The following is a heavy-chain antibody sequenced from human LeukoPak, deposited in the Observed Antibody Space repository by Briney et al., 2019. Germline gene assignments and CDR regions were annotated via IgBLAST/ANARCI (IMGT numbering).Heavy chain of an antibody. D-gene: IGHD6-19*01. J-gene: IGHJ4*02. V-gene: IGHV3-33*01. CDR3: ARDADSSGWYGFAFDY. Sequence: GGSLRLSCAASGFTFSSYGMHWVRQAPGKGLEWVAVIWYDGNNKYYADSVKGRFTISRDNSKNTLYLQMNSLRAEDTAVYYCARDADSSGWYGFAFDYWGQGTLVTVSS. CDR2: IWYDGNNK. CDR1: GFTFSSYG.